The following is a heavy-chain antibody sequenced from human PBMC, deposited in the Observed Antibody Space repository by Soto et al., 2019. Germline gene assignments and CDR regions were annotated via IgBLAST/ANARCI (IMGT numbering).Heavy chain of an antibody. CDR2: IDPSDSYT. V-gene: IGHV5-10-1*01. CDR3: ARHVGVASAADV. J-gene: IGHJ6*02. D-gene: IGHD6-13*01. Sequence: PGESLKISCKGSGYTFTSYWISWVRQMPGKGLEWMGMIDPSDSYTNYSPSFQGHVTISADKSITTAYLQWSSLKASDTAIYYCARHVGVASAADVWAQGTTVTVSS. CDR1: GYTFTSYW.